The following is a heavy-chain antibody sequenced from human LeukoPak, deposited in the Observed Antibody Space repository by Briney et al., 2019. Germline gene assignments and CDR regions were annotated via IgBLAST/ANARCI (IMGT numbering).Heavy chain of an antibody. CDR1: GYTLTELS. D-gene: IGHD6-6*01. CDR3: AKGSSSSDWFDP. Sequence: ASVKVSCKVSGYTLTELSMHWVRQAPGKGLEWMGGFDPEDGETIYAQKFQGRVTITADESTSTAYMELSSLRSEDTALYYCAKGSSSSDWFDPWGQGTLVTVSS. V-gene: IGHV1-24*01. J-gene: IGHJ5*02. CDR2: FDPEDGET.